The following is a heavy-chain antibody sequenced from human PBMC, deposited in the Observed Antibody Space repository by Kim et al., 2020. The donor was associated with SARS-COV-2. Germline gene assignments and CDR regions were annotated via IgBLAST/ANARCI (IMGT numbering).Heavy chain of an antibody. J-gene: IGHJ6*02. D-gene: IGHD6-19*01. Sequence: ASVKVSCKASGYTFTSYYMHWVRQAPGQGLEWMGIINPSGGSTSYAQKFQGRVTMTRDTSTSTVYMELSSLRSEDTAVYYCARSNVAGTGYYYYYYGMDVWGQGTTVTVSS. CDR2: INPSGGST. V-gene: IGHV1-46*01. CDR3: ARSNVAGTGYYYYYYGMDV. CDR1: GYTFTSYY.